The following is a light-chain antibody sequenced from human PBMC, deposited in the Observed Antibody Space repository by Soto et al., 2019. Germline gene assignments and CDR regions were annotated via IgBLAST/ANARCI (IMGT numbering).Light chain of an antibody. CDR3: QHPNSYPEE. J-gene: IGKJ1*01. Sequence: DIQMTQYRSTLAASVGGRVTISCRSSQNINTWLAWYHQKPGMAPKLLISDAYTLESGVPSRFRGSGSGTEFTLTLRSLQPDDFETYYCQHPNSYPEEFGQGTKVDNK. CDR2: DAY. CDR1: QNINTW. V-gene: IGKV1-5*01.